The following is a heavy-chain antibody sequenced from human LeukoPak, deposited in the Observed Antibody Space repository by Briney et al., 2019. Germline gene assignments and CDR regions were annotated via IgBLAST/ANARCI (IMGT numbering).Heavy chain of an antibody. Sequence: ASVKVSCKVSGYMLTEVSMHWVRQAPGKGLQWMGGFDPEDGETIYAQKFQGRVTMTEDTSTDTAYMELSSLRSEDTAVYYCATGPIVVVTPFDYWGQGTLVTVSS. CDR1: GYMLTEVS. CDR2: FDPEDGET. J-gene: IGHJ4*02. CDR3: ATGPIVVVTPFDY. D-gene: IGHD3-22*01. V-gene: IGHV1-24*01.